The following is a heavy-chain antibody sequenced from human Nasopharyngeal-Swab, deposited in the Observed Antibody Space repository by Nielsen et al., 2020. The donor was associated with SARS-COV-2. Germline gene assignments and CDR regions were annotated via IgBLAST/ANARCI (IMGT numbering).Heavy chain of an antibody. D-gene: IGHD5-18*01. CDR1: GGSFSSYY. CDR3: ARGDSSVDTAMAEQYYYYYYMDV. Sequence: GSLRLSCAVYGGSFSSYYWSWIRQPPGKGLEWIGYIYYSGSTNYNPSLKSRVTISVDTSKNQFSLKLSSVTAADTAVYYCARGDSSVDTAMAEQYYYYYYMDVWGKGTTVTVSS. V-gene: IGHV4-59*01. J-gene: IGHJ6*03. CDR2: IYYSGST.